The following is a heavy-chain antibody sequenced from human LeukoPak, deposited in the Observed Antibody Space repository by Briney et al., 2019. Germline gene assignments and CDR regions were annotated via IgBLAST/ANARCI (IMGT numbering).Heavy chain of an antibody. CDR2: INPNSGGT. V-gene: IGHV1-2*06. J-gene: IGHJ6*02. Sequence: ASVKVSCKASGYTFTGYYMHWVRQAPGRGLEWMGRINPNSGGTNYAQKFQGRVTMTRDTSISTAYMELSRLRSDDTAVYYCARGGRDPYSSGPGDYYYGMDVWGQGTTVTVSS. D-gene: IGHD6-19*01. CDR1: GYTFTGYY. CDR3: ARGGRDPYSSGPGDYYYGMDV.